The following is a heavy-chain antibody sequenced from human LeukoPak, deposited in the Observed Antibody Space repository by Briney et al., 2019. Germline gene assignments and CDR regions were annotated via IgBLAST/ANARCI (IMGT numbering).Heavy chain of an antibody. CDR3: ARDRYDFWSGSYYYYGMDV. Sequence: SETLSLTCTVSGGSVSSGSYYWSWIRQPPGKALEWIGYIYYSGSSDYNPSLKSRVTISVDTSKNQFSLKLSSVTAADTAVYYCARDRYDFWSGSYYYYGMDVWGQGTTVTVSS. V-gene: IGHV4-61*01. CDR1: GGSVSSGSYY. CDR2: IYYSGSS. J-gene: IGHJ6*02. D-gene: IGHD3-3*01.